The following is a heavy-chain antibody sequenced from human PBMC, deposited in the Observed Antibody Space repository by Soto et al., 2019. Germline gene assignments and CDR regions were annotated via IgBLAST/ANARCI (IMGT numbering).Heavy chain of an antibody. CDR3: ARDRSYSTSRYDAFDI. V-gene: IGHV4-59*01. CDR1: GGSISSYY. Sequence: QVQLQESGPGLVKPSETLSLTCTVSGGSISSYYWSWIRQPPGRGLEWIGYIFYSGNTDYNPSPKSLVPISLDTSKNQFSLRLSSVTAADTAVYYCARDRSYSTSRYDAFDIWGQGTMVTVSS. J-gene: IGHJ3*02. D-gene: IGHD6-6*01. CDR2: IFYSGNT.